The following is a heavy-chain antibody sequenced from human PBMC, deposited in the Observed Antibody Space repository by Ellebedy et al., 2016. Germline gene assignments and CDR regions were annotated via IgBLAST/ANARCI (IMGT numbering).Heavy chain of an antibody. V-gene: IGHV3-21*04. J-gene: IGHJ3*02. Sequence: GGSLRLSCAASGFTFSSYSMNWVRQAPGKGLEWVSSISSSSSYIYYADSVKGRFTISRENAQDSLFLQMNSLSAEDTALYYCVRRPRGWSHGFDIWGHGTMVTVSS. CDR3: VRRPRGWSHGFDI. CDR2: ISSSSSYI. CDR1: GFTFSSYS. D-gene: IGHD2-15*01.